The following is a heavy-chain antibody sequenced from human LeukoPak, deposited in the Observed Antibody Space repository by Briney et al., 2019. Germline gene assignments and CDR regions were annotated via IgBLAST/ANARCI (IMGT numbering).Heavy chain of an antibody. J-gene: IGHJ4*02. CDR1: GFIFSSYW. CDR2: INSDGSST. D-gene: IGHD2-2*01. Sequence: GGSLRLSCAASGFIFSSYWMHWVRQAPGKGLVWVSRINSDGSSTSYADSVKGRFTISRDNAKDTLYLQMNSLRAEDTAVYYCARRVVVPAAPYYFDYWGQGTLVTVSS. CDR3: ARRVVVPAAPYYFDY. V-gene: IGHV3-74*01.